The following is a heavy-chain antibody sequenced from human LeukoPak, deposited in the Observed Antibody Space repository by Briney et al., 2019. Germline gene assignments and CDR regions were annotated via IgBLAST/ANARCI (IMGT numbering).Heavy chain of an antibody. Sequence: ASVKVSCKASGYTFTGYYMYWVRQAPGQGLDWMGWINPNSGGTNYAQKFQGWVTMTRDTSISTAYMELSRLRSDDTAVYYCARDLAGATDYYYYGMDVWGQGTTVTVSS. D-gene: IGHD1-26*01. V-gene: IGHV1-2*04. J-gene: IGHJ6*02. CDR1: GYTFTGYY. CDR2: INPNSGGT. CDR3: ARDLAGATDYYYYGMDV.